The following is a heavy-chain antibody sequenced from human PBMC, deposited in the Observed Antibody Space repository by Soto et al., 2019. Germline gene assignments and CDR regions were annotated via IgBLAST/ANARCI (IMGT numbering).Heavy chain of an antibody. J-gene: IGHJ6*02. D-gene: IGHD1-26*01. Sequence: GGSLRLSCAASGFTFSSYAMHWVRQAPGKGLEWVAVISYDGSNKYYADSVKGRFTICRDNSKNTLYLQMNSLRAGDTAVYYCARAQTPHKWELLKVSVLRYYYYGMDVWGQGTTVTVSS. CDR1: GFTFSSYA. CDR3: ARAQTPHKWELLKVSVLRYYYYGMDV. V-gene: IGHV3-30-3*01. CDR2: ISYDGSNK.